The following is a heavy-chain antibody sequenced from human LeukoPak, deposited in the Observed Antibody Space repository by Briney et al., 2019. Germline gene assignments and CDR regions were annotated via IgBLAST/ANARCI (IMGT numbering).Heavy chain of an antibody. CDR2: ISGSGGST. D-gene: IGHD5-12*01. J-gene: IGHJ5*02. Sequence: PGGSLRLSCAASGFTFSSYAMSWVRQAPGKGLEWVSAISGSGGSTYYADSVKGRFTISRDNSKNTLYLQMKSLRAEDTAVYYCAKEQRGYSGYAVGSWFDPWGQGTLVTVSS. CDR3: AKEQRGYSGYAVGSWFDP. V-gene: IGHV3-23*01. CDR1: GFTFSSYA.